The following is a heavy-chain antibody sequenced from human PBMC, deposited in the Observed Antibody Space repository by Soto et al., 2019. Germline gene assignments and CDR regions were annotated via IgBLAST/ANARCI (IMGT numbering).Heavy chain of an antibody. CDR2: MNPRGGTT. CDR1: GYTLSSHY. D-gene: IGHD3-10*01. CDR3: ARALFEVQNALDI. J-gene: IGHJ3*02. V-gene: IGHV1-46*01. Sequence: QVQLVQSGAEVKKPGASVKVSCKASGYTLSSHYMHWVRQAPGQGLEWMGMMNPRGGTTTYSQNFRGRVTMTRDTSTTTVYMELSSLRSEDTAVYYCARALFEVQNALDIWGQGTMVIVSS.